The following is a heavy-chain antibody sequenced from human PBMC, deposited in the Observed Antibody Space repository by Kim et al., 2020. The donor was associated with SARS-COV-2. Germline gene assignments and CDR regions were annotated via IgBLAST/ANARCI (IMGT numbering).Heavy chain of an antibody. V-gene: IGHV3-11*05. CDR1: GFTFSDYY. CDR3: AREGSGSHYIFDF. D-gene: IGHD3-10*01. CDR2: ISSSSTYT. Sequence: GGSLRLSCAASGFTFSDYYMSWIRQAPGRGLEWVSYISSSSTYTNSADSVKGRFTISRDNAKNSLYLQINSLRAEDTAVYYCAREGSGSHYIFDFWGQGTLVTVSS. J-gene: IGHJ4*02.